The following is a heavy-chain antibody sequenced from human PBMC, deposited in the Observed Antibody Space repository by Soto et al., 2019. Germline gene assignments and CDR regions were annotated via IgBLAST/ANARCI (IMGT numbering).Heavy chain of an antibody. CDR1: GGSFSGYY. CDR3: RGYDFWSANFDY. V-gene: IGHV4-34*01. J-gene: IGHJ4*02. Sequence: QVQLQQWGAGLLKPSETLSLTCAVYGGSFSGYYWSWIRQPPGKGLEWIGEINHSGSTNYNPSLKSRVTISVDTSKNQFSLKLSSVTAADTAVYYCRGYDFWSANFDYWGQGTLVTVSS. CDR2: INHSGST. D-gene: IGHD3-3*01.